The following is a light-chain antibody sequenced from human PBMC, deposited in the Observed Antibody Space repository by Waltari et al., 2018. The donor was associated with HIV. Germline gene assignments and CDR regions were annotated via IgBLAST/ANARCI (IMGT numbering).Light chain of an antibody. J-gene: IGKJ4*01. V-gene: IGKV2-28*01. CDR1: QGLMHSDGYTY. CDR3: MQALQTLT. Sequence: IVLNESPVSLPVTSGEPASISCRSGQGLMHSDGYTYLVWYLQKPGQSRQLLIYSASNRASGVPYRCSGKGSCTKFTLKISRVEAEDVGVYYCMQALQTLTFGGGTKVEI. CDR2: SAS.